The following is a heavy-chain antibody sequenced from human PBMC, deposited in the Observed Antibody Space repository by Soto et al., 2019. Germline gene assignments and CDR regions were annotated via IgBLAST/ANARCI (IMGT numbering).Heavy chain of an antibody. D-gene: IGHD3-16*01. V-gene: IGHV3-30*03. CDR2: ISCDGSNK. CDR1: GFTFSSYG. CDR3: ARVRQEYDYIWGTSDAFDI. J-gene: IGHJ3*02. Sequence: PGGSLRLSCAASGFTFSSYGMHWVRQAPGKGLEWVAVISCDGSNKYYADSVKGRFTISRDNSKNTLYLQMNSLRAEDTAVYYCARVRQEYDYIWGTSDAFDIWGQGTMVTVSS.